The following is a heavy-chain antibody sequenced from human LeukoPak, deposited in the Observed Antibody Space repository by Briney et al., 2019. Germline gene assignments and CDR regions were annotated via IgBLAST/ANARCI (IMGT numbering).Heavy chain of an antibody. CDR2: IISDGSTT. CDR3: ARDRVPYCSGVSCSVDV. J-gene: IGHJ6*02. D-gene: IGHD2-15*01. Sequence: GGSLRLSCAASGFAFSSQAMGWVRQAPGKGLEWVSRIISDGSTTNYADSVKGRFTIPRDNAKNTLYLQMNSLRVEDTAVYYCARDRVPYCSGVSCSVDVWGQGTTVTVSS. V-gene: IGHV3-74*01. CDR1: GFAFSSQA.